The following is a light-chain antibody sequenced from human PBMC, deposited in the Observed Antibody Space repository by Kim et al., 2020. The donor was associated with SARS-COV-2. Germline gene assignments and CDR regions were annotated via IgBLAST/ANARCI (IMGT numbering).Light chain of an antibody. Sequence: PVSISCRSDQSLLHKNGNTYLSWLQQRPGQPPRLLIYRVSNRFSGVPDRFSGSGAGTDFTLKINRVEAEAVGIYYCMQATQFPRTFGQATKVDIK. J-gene: IGKJ1*01. CDR1: QSLLHKNGNTY. V-gene: IGKV2-24*01. CDR2: RVS. CDR3: MQATQFPRT.